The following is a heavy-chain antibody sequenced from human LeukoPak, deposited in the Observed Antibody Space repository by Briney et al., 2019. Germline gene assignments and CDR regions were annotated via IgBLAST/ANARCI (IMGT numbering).Heavy chain of an antibody. Sequence: KAGGSLRLSCAGSGFTFSDYYMSWIRPAPRKGLEWVSYISSSDTTIYYADSVKGRFTISRDNAQNSLYLQMNTLRADDTAVYYCARADCSSPICYELDYWGQGTLVTVSS. J-gene: IGHJ4*02. D-gene: IGHD2-2*01. CDR2: ISSSDTTI. V-gene: IGHV3-11*04. CDR1: GFTFSDYY. CDR3: ARADCSSPICYELDY.